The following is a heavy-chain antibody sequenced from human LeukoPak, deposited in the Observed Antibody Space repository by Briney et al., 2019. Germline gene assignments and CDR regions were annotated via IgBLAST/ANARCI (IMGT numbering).Heavy chain of an antibody. J-gene: IGHJ3*02. D-gene: IGHD3-22*01. V-gene: IGHV4-61*08. CDR3: AREGMIATGREPAEI. Sequence: SETLSLTCTVSGGSISSGGYYWSWVRQAPGKGLEWIGQIYYSGSTNQNPSLKSRVTISIDTSKNQFSLKLSSVTAADTAVYYCAREGMIATGREPAEIWGQGTMVTVSS. CDR2: IYYSGST. CDR1: GGSISSGGYY.